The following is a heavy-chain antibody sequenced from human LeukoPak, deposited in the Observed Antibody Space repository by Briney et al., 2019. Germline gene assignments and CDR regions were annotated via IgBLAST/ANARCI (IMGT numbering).Heavy chain of an antibody. V-gene: IGHV1-18*01. CDR1: GYIFTSYG. CDR2: ISAYNGNT. Sequence: GASVKVSCKASGYIFTSYGISWVRQAPGQGLEWMGWISAYNGNTNYAQELQGRVTMTTDTSTSTAYMELRSLRSDDTAVYYCARVGATYYYDSSVQYWGQGTLVTVSS. J-gene: IGHJ4*02. D-gene: IGHD3-22*01. CDR3: ARVGATYYYDSSVQY.